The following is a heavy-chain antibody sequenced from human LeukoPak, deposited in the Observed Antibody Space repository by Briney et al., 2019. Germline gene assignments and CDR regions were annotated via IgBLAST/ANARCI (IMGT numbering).Heavy chain of an antibody. J-gene: IGHJ4*02. D-gene: IGHD3-9*01. Sequence: GASVKVSCKASGGTFGSYAISWVRQAPGQGLEWMGGIIPIFGTANYAQKFQGRVTITADESTSTAYMELSSLRSEDTAVYYCARVRRYFDWLIIDYWGQGTLVTVSS. V-gene: IGHV1-69*13. CDR2: IIPIFGTA. CDR3: ARVRRYFDWLIIDY. CDR1: GGTFGSYA.